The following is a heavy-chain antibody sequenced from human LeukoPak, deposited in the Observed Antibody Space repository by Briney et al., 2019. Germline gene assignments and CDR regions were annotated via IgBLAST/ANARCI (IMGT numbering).Heavy chain of an antibody. CDR2: ISSSGSTI. J-gene: IGHJ4*02. Sequence: GGSLRLSCAASGFTFSSYEMNWVRQAPGKGLEWVSYISSSGSTIYYAHSVKGRFTISRDNAKNSLYLQMNSLRAEDTAVYYCARRYSSSWYSYDYWGQGTLVTVSS. V-gene: IGHV3-48*03. CDR3: ARRYSSSWYSYDY. CDR1: GFTFSSYE. D-gene: IGHD6-13*01.